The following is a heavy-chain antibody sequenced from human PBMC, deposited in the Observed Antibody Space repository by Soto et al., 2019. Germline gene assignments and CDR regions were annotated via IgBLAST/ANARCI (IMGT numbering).Heavy chain of an antibody. CDR1: GYTFTSYS. V-gene: IGHV1-3*01. CDR2: INAGNGNT. D-gene: IGHD5-12*01. Sequence: ASVKVSCKASGYTFTSYSMHWVRQAPGQNLEWMGWINAGNGNTRYSQKFQGRVTITGETSASTAYMELSSLGYEATAVYYCARWLLGYYYYGMDVWGQGTTVTVSS. J-gene: IGHJ6*02. CDR3: ARWLLGYYYYGMDV.